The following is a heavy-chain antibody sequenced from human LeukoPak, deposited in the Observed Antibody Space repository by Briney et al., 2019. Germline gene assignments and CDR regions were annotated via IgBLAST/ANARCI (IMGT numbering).Heavy chain of an antibody. CDR1: GFTLSSYE. J-gene: IGHJ4*02. V-gene: IGHV3-23*01. Sequence: PGGSLRLSCTASGFTLSSYEMSWIRQAPGKGLEWVSSIDYSGGDTHYADSVKGRFTISRDNSKNTLYLQLSSLRGDDTAVYYCAKGPIAVAEERGFDYWGQGTLVTVSS. D-gene: IGHD6-19*01. CDR3: AKGPIAVAEERGFDY. CDR2: IDYSGGDT.